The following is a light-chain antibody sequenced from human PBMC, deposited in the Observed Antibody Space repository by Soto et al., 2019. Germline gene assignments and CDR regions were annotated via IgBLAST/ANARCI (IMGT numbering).Light chain of an antibody. CDR3: QQSDTYRT. CDR1: QSLSSW. Sequence: DIQMNQSPSTLSASIGDRVTITCRASQSLSSWLAWYQQKPGKAPKLLMYKGSSLESGVPSRFTASASGTEFTLTISGLQPDDFATYYCQQSDTYRTFGQGTKVDIK. V-gene: IGKV1-5*03. J-gene: IGKJ1*01. CDR2: KGS.